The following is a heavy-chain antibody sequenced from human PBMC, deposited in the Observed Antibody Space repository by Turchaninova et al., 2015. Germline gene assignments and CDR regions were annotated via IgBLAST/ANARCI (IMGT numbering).Heavy chain of an antibody. J-gene: IGHJ4*02. CDR3: ARGPEYSYGIIDS. CDR1: GYPFTNYY. Sequence: QVQLVQSGAELKKPGASVKVSCKASGYPFTNYYIPWVRQAPGQGLEWMGRIYPSSGATNYAQKFQGRVTMTRDTSISTVYLELSRLRSDDTAVYFCARGPEYSYGIIDSWGQGTLVPVSS. V-gene: IGHV1-2*06. D-gene: IGHD5-18*01. CDR2: IYPSSGAT.